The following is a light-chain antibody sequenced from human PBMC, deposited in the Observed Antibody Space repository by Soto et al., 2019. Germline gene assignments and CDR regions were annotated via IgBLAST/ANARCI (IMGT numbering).Light chain of an antibody. V-gene: IGKV3-11*01. J-gene: IGKJ2*01. Sequence: EIGVTQSPATLSLSPGERATLSCRASQSVSSYLAWYQQKPGQAPRLLIYDASNRATGIPARFSGSGSGTDFTLTISSLEPEDFAVYYCQQRSNWPPEYTFGQGTKLEIK. CDR2: DAS. CDR3: QQRSNWPPEYT. CDR1: QSVSSY.